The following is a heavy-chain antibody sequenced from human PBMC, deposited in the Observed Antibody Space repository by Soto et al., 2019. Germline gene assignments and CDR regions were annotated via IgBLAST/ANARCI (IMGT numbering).Heavy chain of an antibody. V-gene: IGHV1-69*13. D-gene: IGHD3-9*01. CDR1: GGTFSSYA. J-gene: IGHJ4*02. CDR2: IIPIFGTA. CDR3: ARTKYYDILTGDTLYYFDY. Sequence: ASVKVSCKASGGTFSSYAISWVRQAPGQGLEWMGGIIPIFGTANYAQKFQGRVTITADESTSTAYMELSSLRSEDTAVYYCARTKYYDILTGDTLYYFDYWGQGTLVTVSS.